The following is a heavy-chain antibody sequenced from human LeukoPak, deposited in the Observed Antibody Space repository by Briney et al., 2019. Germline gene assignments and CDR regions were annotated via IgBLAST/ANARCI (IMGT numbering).Heavy chain of an antibody. Sequence: SETLSLTCAVYGGSFSGDYWSWIRQPPGKRLEWIGEINHSGSTNYNPSLKSRVTISVDTSKNQFSLKLSSVTAADTAVYYCARHGGSNLNYYYGMDVWGQGTTVTVSS. CDR3: ARHGGSNLNYYYGMDV. V-gene: IGHV4-34*01. D-gene: IGHD2-15*01. J-gene: IGHJ6*02. CDR1: GGSFSGDY. CDR2: INHSGST.